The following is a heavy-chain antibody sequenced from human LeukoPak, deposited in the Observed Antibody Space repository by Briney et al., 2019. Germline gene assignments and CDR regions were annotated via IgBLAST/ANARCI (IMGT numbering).Heavy chain of an antibody. V-gene: IGHV4-59*01. CDR1: GGSISSYY. Sequence: SETLSLTCTVSGGSISSYYWSWIRQPPGKGLEWIGYIYYSGSTNYNPSLKSRVTISVDTANNQFSLKLSSGTAADTAVYYCARRSGGSCYYTNFDYWRQGTLVTVSS. D-gene: IGHD2-15*01. CDR2: IYYSGST. J-gene: IGHJ4*02. CDR3: ARRSGGSCYYTNFDY.